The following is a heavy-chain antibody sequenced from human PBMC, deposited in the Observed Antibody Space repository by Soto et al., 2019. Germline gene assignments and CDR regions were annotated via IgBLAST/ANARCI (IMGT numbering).Heavy chain of an antibody. CDR3: ARRVWNMGFDP. V-gene: IGHV4-39*01. CDR2: IYYSGST. Sequence: SETQSPTGTISGASISSSSYNLGGIRQPPGKGLEWIGSIYYSGSTYYNPSLKSRVTISVDTSKNQFSLKLSSVTAADTAVYYCARRVWNMGFDPWGQGTLASVS. J-gene: IGHJ5*02. D-gene: IGHD1-1*01. CDR1: GASISSSSYN.